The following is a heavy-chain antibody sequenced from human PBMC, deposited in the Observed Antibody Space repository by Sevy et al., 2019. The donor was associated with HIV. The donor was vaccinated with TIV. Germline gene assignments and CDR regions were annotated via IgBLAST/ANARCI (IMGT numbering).Heavy chain of an antibody. CDR2: IWYDGSNQ. CDR3: ARVDYQYYYYAMDV. Sequence: GGSLRLSCAASGFTFNSYGMHWVRQAPGKGLEWVAVIWYDGSNQYYEDSVKGRFTISRDNSKNTLYLQMNSLRAEETAVYFCARVDYQYYYYAMDVWGQGTTVTVSS. D-gene: IGHD4-17*01. J-gene: IGHJ6*02. CDR1: GFTFNSYG. V-gene: IGHV3-33*01.